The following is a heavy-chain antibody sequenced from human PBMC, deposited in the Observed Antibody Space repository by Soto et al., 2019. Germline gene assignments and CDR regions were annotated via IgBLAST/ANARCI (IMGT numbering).Heavy chain of an antibody. D-gene: IGHD3-22*01. Sequence: SETLSLTGAVSGASLSSTKWWSRVRHSPGEGLERTGGIHHSETTNYIPSLESRDTISIDGYRNQICLNLSSVTAADTAVYCFAKYGYDNNIHSIDYWGQGALVTVSS. V-gene: IGHV4-4*01. J-gene: IGHJ4*02. CDR2: IHHSETT. CDR3: AKYGYDNNIHSIDY. CDR1: GASLSSTKW.